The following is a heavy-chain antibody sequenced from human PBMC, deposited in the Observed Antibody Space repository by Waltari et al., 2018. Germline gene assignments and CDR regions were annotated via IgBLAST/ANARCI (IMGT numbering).Heavy chain of an antibody. Sequence: QVVLVESGGGVAQPGGSLTLSCAASGFTFSGYGMHWVRHVPGNELELVTYIRNDGSKAYYTDSVKGRFTISRDNSKNTQYLQLTSLRPGDTALYYYAKSGVGPTGIDYWGQGTLVTVSS. J-gene: IGHJ4*02. V-gene: IGHV3-30*02. CDR2: IRNDGSKA. CDR3: AKSGVGPTGIDY. CDR1: GFTFSGYG. D-gene: IGHD3-10*01.